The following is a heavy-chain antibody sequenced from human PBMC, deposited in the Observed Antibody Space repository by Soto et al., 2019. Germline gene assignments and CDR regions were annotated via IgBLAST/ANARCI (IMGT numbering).Heavy chain of an antibody. CDR1: GGTFSSYA. D-gene: IGHD2-21*01. J-gene: IGHJ6*02. CDR3: AREIFSVVRRYYYYGMDV. V-gene: IGHV1-69*01. CDR2: IIPIFGTA. Sequence: QVQLVQSGAEVKKPGSSVKVPCKASGGTFSSYAISWVRQAPGQGLEWMGGIIPIFGTANYAQKFQGRVTITADESTSTAYMELSSLRSEDTAVYYCAREIFSVVRRYYYYGMDVWGQGTTVTVSS.